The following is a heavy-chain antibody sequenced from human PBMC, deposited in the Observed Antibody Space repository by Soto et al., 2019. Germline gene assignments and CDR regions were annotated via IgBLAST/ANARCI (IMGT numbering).Heavy chain of an antibody. J-gene: IGHJ5*01. V-gene: IGHV3-23*01. CDR1: GFSFSSHV. CDR2: ISGSGGGT. Sequence: EVQLLDSGGALVQPGGSLRLSCAASGFSFSSHVMSWVRQAPGKGLEWVSSISGSGGGTYYADSVKGRFIISRDNSKNPLDLQMNSLRIEDTSVYYCATGWCDSWGPGTLVTVSS. CDR3: ATGWCDS.